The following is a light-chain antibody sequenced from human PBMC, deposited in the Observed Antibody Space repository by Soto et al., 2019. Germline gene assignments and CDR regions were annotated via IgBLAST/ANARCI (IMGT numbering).Light chain of an antibody. CDR1: SSNIGSNY. CDR2: SNN. V-gene: IGLV1-47*02. J-gene: IGLJ1*01. Sequence: QSVLTQPPSASGTPGQRVTISCSGSSSNIGSNYVYWYQQLPGTAPKLLIYSNNQRPSGVPDRFSGSKSGTSASLAISGLRSEDEADYYCAAWDDSLSGYVFGTGTKLTVL. CDR3: AAWDDSLSGYV.